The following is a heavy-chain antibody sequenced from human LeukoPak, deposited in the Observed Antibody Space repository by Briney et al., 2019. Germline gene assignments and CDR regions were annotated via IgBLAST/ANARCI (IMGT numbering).Heavy chain of an antibody. CDR3: ARDKFQVVPAAIDYYYGMDV. CDR1: GGTFSSYA. Sequence: SVKVSCTASGGTFSSYAISWVRQAPGQGLEWMGGIIPIFGTANYAQKFQGRVTITADESTSTAYMELSSLRSEDTAVYYCARDKFQVVPAAIDYYYGMDVWGQGTTVTVSS. D-gene: IGHD2-2*01. J-gene: IGHJ6*02. V-gene: IGHV1-69*13. CDR2: IIPIFGTA.